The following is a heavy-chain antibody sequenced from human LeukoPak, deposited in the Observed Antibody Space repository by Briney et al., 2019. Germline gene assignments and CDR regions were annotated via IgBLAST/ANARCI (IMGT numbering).Heavy chain of an antibody. Sequence: GGSLTLSRAASGFSFSSYSMNWVRQAPGKGLEWVSSISSSSSYIYYAGSVKGRFTTSRDNAKNSLYLQMNSVRAEDTAVYYGAAPPSWFDPWGQGTLVTVSS. J-gene: IGHJ5*02. CDR3: AAPPSWFDP. CDR2: ISSSSSYI. V-gene: IGHV3-21*01. CDR1: GFSFSSYS.